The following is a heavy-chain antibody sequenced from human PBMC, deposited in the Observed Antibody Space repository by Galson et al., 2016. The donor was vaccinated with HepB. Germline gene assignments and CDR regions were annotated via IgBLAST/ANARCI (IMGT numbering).Heavy chain of an antibody. CDR2: ISWSGGST. Sequence: SLRLSCAASGFTFDDYAMHWVRQVPGKGLEWVSGISWSGGSTGYADSVKGRFTISRDNAKNSVYLQMNSLRAEDTALYYCAKDRLIAIDCNTTSCRGAFDSWGQGTLVTVSS. V-gene: IGHV3-9*01. D-gene: IGHD2-2*01. J-gene: IGHJ4*02. CDR3: AKDRLIAIDCNTTSCRGAFDS. CDR1: GFTFDDYA.